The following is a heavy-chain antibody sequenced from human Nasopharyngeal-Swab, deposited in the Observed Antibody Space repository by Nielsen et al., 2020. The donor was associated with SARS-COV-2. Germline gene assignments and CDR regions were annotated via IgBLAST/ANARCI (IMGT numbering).Heavy chain of an antibody. CDR3: ARESYSWSWYGPDY. Sequence: GGSLRLSCTVSGFTFTDYWMHWLRQSPGKGPVWLSRIDNDGSSTTYADSGRGRFTISRDNARHSLFLQLHSLRAEDTAVYYCARESYSWSWYGPDYWGQGTQVTVSS. J-gene: IGHJ4*02. CDR1: GFTFTDYW. CDR2: IDNDGSST. D-gene: IGHD1-26*01. V-gene: IGHV3-74*03.